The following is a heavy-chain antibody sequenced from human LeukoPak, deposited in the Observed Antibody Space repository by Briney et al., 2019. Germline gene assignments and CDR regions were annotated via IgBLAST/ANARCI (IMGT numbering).Heavy chain of an antibody. CDR1: GGSFSGYY. D-gene: IGHD3-10*01. Sequence: SETLSLTCAVYGGSFSGYYWSWIRQPPGKGLEWIGEINHSGSTNYNPSLKSRVTISVDTSKNQFSLKLSSVTAADTAVYYCARHFTMVRGVIRYNWFDPWGQGTLVTVSS. V-gene: IGHV4-34*01. CDR3: ARHFTMVRGVIRYNWFDP. CDR2: INHSGST. J-gene: IGHJ5*02.